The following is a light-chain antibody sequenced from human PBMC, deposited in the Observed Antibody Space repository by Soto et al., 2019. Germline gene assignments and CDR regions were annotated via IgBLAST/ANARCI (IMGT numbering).Light chain of an antibody. CDR1: ESVSPSY. V-gene: IGKV3-20*01. J-gene: IGKJ3*01. Sequence: EIVLTQSPGTRFFSPGERATLSCRARESVSPSYLAWYQQKPGQAPRLLIYGASGRATGIPDRFSVSASGTDFTLTISRLEPEDFAVYYCQHYGTSALFGPGTKVDIK. CDR2: GAS. CDR3: QHYGTSAL.